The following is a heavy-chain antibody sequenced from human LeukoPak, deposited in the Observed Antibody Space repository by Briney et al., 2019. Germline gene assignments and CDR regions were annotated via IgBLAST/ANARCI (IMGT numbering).Heavy chain of an antibody. V-gene: IGHV3-23*01. CDR1: GFTFSSYA. Sequence: GGSLRLSCAASGFTFSSYAMSLVRQAPGKGLEWVSAISGSGSSAYYADSVKGRFTISRDNSKNTLYLQMNSLRAEDTAVYYCAKVGYYDSSGYSDYWGQGTLVTVSS. J-gene: IGHJ4*02. D-gene: IGHD3-22*01. CDR3: AKVGYYDSSGYSDY. CDR2: ISGSGSSA.